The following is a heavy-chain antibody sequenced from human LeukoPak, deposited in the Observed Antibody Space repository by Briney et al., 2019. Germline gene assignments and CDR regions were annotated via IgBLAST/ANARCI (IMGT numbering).Heavy chain of an antibody. CDR1: GGTFSSYA. CDR3: ARMEYYDSSGAHLYYFDY. J-gene: IGHJ4*02. V-gene: IGHV1-69*13. Sequence: ASVKVPCKASGGTFSSYAISWVRQAPGQGLEWMGGIIPIFGTANYAQKFQGRVTITADESTSTAYMELSSLRSEDTAVYYCARMEYYDSSGAHLYYFDYWGQGTLVTVSS. D-gene: IGHD3-22*01. CDR2: IIPIFGTA.